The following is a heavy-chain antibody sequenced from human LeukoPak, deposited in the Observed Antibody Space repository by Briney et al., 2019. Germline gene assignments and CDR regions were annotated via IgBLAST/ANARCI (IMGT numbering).Heavy chain of an antibody. D-gene: IGHD6-13*01. CDR1: GYTFTSYY. V-gene: IGHV1-46*01. CDR2: INPSGGST. CDR3: ARGSWGSFLQSHYYYYYMDV. Sequence: ASVKVSCRASGYTFTSYYMHWVRQAPGQGLEWMGIINPSGGSTSYAQKFQGRVTMTRDMSTSTVYMELSSLRSEDTAVYYCARGSWGSFLQSHYYYYYMDVWGKGTTVTVSS. J-gene: IGHJ6*03.